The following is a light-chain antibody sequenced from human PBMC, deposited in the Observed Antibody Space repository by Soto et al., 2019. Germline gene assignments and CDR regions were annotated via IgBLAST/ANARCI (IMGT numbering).Light chain of an antibody. Sequence: QSALTQPASVSGSPGQSITISCTESSSNVGGYDFVSWYQHHPGKAPRLMIFDVSNRPSAVSNRFSGSKSGNTASLTISGLQAEDEGDYYCASYTSRSTLVFGTGTKLTVL. CDR3: ASYTSRSTLV. V-gene: IGLV2-14*03. J-gene: IGLJ1*01. CDR1: SSNVGGYDF. CDR2: DVS.